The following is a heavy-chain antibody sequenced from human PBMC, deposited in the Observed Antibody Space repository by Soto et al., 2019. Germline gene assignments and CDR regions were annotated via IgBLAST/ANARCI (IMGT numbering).Heavy chain of an antibody. D-gene: IGHD2-2*01. CDR3: TRDAHPDIVVVPAAISSFDY. Sequence: PGGSLRLSCTASGFTFGDYAMSWFRQAPGKGLEWVGFIRSKAYGGTTEYDASVKGRFTISRDDSKSIAYLQMNSLKTEDTAVYYCTRDAHPDIVVVPAAISSFDYWGQGTLVTVSS. CDR1: GFTFGDYA. V-gene: IGHV3-49*03. J-gene: IGHJ4*02. CDR2: IRSKAYGGTT.